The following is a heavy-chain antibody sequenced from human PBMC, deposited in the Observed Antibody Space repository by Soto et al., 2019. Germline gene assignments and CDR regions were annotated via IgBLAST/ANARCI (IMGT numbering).Heavy chain of an antibody. Sequence: ASVKVSCKASGYTFTDYGISWVRQAPGQGLEWMGGIIPIFGTANYAQKFQGRVTITADESTSTAYMELSSLRSEDTAVYYCAREYRGYYYLIRDYGGRGTLVTVSS. CDR3: AREYRGYYYLIRDY. J-gene: IGHJ4*02. CDR1: GYTFTDYG. D-gene: IGHD5-12*01. V-gene: IGHV1-69*13. CDR2: IIPIFGTA.